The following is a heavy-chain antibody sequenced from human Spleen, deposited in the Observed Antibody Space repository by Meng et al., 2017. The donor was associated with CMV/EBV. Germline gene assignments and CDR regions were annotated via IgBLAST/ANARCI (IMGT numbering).Heavy chain of an antibody. V-gene: IGHV4-30-4*08. CDR3: ARGVGVAGGDNWFDP. Sequence: VRRQRPGPGLVTPYQTLSLHCTVSGGSISSGDYYWSWIRQPPGKGLEWIGEINHSGSTNYNPSLKSRVTISVDTSKNQFSLKLSSVTAADTAVYYCARGVGVAGGDNWFDPWGQGTLVTVSS. CDR2: INHSGST. J-gene: IGHJ5*02. D-gene: IGHD6-19*01. CDR1: GGSISSGDYY.